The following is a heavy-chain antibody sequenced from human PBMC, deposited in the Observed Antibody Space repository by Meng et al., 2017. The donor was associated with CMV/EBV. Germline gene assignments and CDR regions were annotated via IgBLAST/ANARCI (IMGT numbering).Heavy chain of an antibody. V-gene: IGHV1-8*03. J-gene: IGHJ6*02. CDR1: GYTFTSYD. CDR2: MNPNSGNP. Sequence: ASVKVSCKASGYTFTSYDINWVRQATGQGLEWMGWMNPNSGNPGYAQKFQGRVTITRNTSISTAYMELSSLRSEDTAVYYCARAPHSSTSYGMDVWGQGTTVTVSS. CDR3: ARAPHSSTSYGMDV. D-gene: IGHD2-2*01.